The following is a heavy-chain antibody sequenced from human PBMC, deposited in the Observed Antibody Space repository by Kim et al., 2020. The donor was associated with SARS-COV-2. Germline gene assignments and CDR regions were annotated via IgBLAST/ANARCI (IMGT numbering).Heavy chain of an antibody. J-gene: IGHJ4*02. CDR3: AGVMSGVSGALEG. CDR2: IDMGGGTT. V-gene: IGHV3-74*01. D-gene: IGHD3-10*01. CDR1: GFSFSNYW. Sequence: GGSLRLSCAASGFSFSNYWMHWVRQVPGKGLVWVARIDMGGGTTNYADSARGRFTISRDNAKNTLYLQLNSLRVEDTAVYYCAGVMSGVSGALEGWGQGTPGTVSP.